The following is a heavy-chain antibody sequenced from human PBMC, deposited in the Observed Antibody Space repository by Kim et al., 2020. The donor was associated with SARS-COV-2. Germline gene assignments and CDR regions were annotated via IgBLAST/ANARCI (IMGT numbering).Heavy chain of an antibody. V-gene: IGHV4-59*01. CDR1: SDSISSYY. Sequence: SETLSLTCTVSSDSISSYYWSWIRQLPGKGLEWLGYIYYSGSTDYNPSLKSRVTISWDTSKNQVSLDVTSVSAAATAVYYCTRSEGRGSWHQFDYWGQGMLVTVSS. D-gene: IGHD6-13*01. J-gene: IGHJ4*02. CDR3: TRSEGRGSWHQFDY. CDR2: IYYSGST.